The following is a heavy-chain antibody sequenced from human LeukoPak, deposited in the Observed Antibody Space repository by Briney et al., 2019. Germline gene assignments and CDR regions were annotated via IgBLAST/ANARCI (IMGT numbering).Heavy chain of an antibody. D-gene: IGHD3-9*01. J-gene: IGHJ6*03. Sequence: GASVKVSCKASGYTFTGYYMHWVRQAPGQGLEWMGWINPNSGGTNYAQKFQGRVTMTRDTSISTAYMELSRLRSDDTAVYYCARDGDTYYDILTGYSDRGYYYYYMDVWGKGTTVTVSS. V-gene: IGHV1-2*02. CDR3: ARDGDTYYDILTGYSDRGYYYYYMDV. CDR2: INPNSGGT. CDR1: GYTFTGYY.